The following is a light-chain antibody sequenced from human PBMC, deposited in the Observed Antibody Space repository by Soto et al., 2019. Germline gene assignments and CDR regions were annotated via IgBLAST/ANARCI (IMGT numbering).Light chain of an antibody. CDR3: QQYNNWPPQYT. CDR2: GSS. Sequence: EIVMTQAPATLSVSPGERATLSCRASQSVCSNLAWYQQKSGQAPRLLIYGSSTRATGIPARFSGSGSGTEFTLTISSLQSEDFAVYYCQQYNNWPPQYTFGQGTKLEIK. V-gene: IGKV3-15*01. CDR1: QSVCSN. J-gene: IGKJ2*01.